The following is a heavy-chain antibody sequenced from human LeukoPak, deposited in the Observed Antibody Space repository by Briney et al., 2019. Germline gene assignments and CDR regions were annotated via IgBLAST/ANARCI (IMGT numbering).Heavy chain of an antibody. CDR3: ARAPVVSQWLAGGYYFDY. D-gene: IGHD6-19*01. CDR2: IYYSGST. J-gene: IGHJ4*02. CDR1: GGSISSSNW. Sequence: SGTLSLTCAVSGGSISSSNWWSWVRQPPGKGLEWIGYIYYSGSTNYNPSLKSRVTISVDTSKNQFSLKLSSVTAADTAVYYCARAPVVSQWLAGGYYFDYWGQGTLVTVSS. V-gene: IGHV4-4*02.